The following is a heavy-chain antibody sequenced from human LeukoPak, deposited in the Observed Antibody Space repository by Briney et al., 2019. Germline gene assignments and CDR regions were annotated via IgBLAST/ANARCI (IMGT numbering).Heavy chain of an antibody. CDR2: INPSGGST. D-gene: IGHD1-7*01. CDR1: GYTFTGYY. J-gene: IGHJ4*02. V-gene: IGHV1-46*01. CDR3: ARDSSWNYLYY. Sequence: ASVKVSCKTSGYTFTGYYMHWVRQAPGQGLEWMGIINPSGGSTSYAQKFQGRVTMTRDTSTSTVYMELSSLRSEDTAVYYCARDSSWNYLYYWGQGTLVTVSS.